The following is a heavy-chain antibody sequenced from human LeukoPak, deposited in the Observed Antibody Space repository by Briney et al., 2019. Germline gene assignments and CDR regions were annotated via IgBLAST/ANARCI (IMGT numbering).Heavy chain of an antibody. CDR1: GGSISSGGYY. CDR2: IYYSGST. J-gene: IGHJ5*02. CDR3: ARRGYYSGYDSGNWFGP. Sequence: PSQTLSLTCTVSGGSISSGGYYWSWIRQHPGKGLEWFGYIYYSGSTYYNPSLKSRVTISVDTSKNQFSLKQSSVTAADTAVYYCARRGYYSGYDSGNWFGPWGQGTLVTVSS. V-gene: IGHV4-31*03. D-gene: IGHD5-12*01.